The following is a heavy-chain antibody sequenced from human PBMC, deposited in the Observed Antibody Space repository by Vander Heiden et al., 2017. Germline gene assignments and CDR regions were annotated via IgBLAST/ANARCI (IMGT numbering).Heavy chain of an antibody. CDR1: GFTLRSYG. CDR3: ARGGSHTHTDGFSF. V-gene: IGHV3-33*01. CDR2: ILYDESKT. D-gene: IGHD1-26*01. Sequence: QLVESGGGVVQPGPSLSLACAASGFTLRSYGMHWVRQAPGKGLEWVSVILYDESKTYYEDSVKGRFTISRDNFKDTLYLEMNSLRAEDSAVYWCARGGSHTHTDGFSFWGQGTMVSVS. J-gene: IGHJ3*01.